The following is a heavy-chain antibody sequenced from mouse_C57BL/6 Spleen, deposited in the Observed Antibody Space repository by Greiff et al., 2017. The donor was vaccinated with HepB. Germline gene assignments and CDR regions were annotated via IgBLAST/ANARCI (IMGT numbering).Heavy chain of an antibody. J-gene: IGHJ2*01. CDR3: AREELGRRYFDY. Sequence: QVQLQQPGAELVRPGSSVKLSCKASGYTFTSYWMHWVKQRPIQGLEWIGNIDPSDSETHYNQKFKDKATLTVDKSSSTAYMQLSSLTSEDSAVYYCAREELGRRYFDYWGQGTTLTVSS. CDR1: GYTFTSYW. V-gene: IGHV1-52*01. D-gene: IGHD4-1*01. CDR2: IDPSDSET.